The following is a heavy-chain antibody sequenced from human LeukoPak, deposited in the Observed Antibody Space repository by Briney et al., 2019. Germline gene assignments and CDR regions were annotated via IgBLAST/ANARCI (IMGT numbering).Heavy chain of an antibody. CDR1: GLTFSNSW. V-gene: IGHV3-74*01. CDR2: INPDGRSI. Sequence: GGSLRLSCAASGLTFSNSWMHWVRQAPGKGLVWVSRINPDGRSINYADSVKGRFTISRDNAKKTLYLQMNSLRAEDTAVYYCARDFMYNTNCPGCWGQGTLVTVTS. J-gene: IGHJ4*02. CDR3: ARDFMYNTNCPGC. D-gene: IGHD2-2*01.